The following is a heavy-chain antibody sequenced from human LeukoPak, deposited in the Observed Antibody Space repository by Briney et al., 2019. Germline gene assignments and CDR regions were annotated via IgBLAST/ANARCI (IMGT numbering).Heavy chain of an antibody. CDR2: IYTSGST. CDR3: ARLHCGGDCYSWYYYYMDV. V-gene: IGHV4-4*09. J-gene: IGHJ6*03. CDR1: GGSISSYY. Sequence: SETLSLTCTVSGGSISSYYWNWIRQPPGKGLEWIGYIYTSGSTNYNPSLKSRVTISVDTSKNQFSLKLSSVTAADTAVYYCARLHCGGDCYSWYYYYMDVWGKGTTVTVSS. D-gene: IGHD2-21*02.